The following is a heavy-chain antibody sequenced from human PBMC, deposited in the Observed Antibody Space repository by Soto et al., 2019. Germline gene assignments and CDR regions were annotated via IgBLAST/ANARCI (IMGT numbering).Heavy chain of an antibody. J-gene: IGHJ4*02. Sequence: QVQLVGSGGVVVQPGGSLRLSCAASGFTFSNYGMHWGRQAPGKGLEWVAGIWYAGNNKYYADSVKCRFTISTENSNNTLYVRMASLRAAVTAVYYCATGLHLLFDYWGQGTLVTVSS. CDR1: GFTFSNYG. V-gene: IGHV3-33*01. D-gene: IGHD2-15*01. CDR2: IWYAGNNK. CDR3: ATGLHLLFDY.